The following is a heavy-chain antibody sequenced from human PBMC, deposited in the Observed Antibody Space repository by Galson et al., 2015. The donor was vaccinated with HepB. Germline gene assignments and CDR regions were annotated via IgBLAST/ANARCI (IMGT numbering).Heavy chain of an antibody. CDR1: GHTFTGYY. D-gene: IGHD4-17*01. V-gene: IGHV1-2*05. Sequence: SVKVSCKASGHTFTGYYMHWVRQAPGQGLEWMGRINPNSGGTNYAQKFQGRVTMIRDTSISTAYMELSRLRSDDTVVYYCARGYGEDDAFDIWGQGTMVTVSS. CDR3: ARGYGEDDAFDI. J-gene: IGHJ3*02. CDR2: INPNSGGT.